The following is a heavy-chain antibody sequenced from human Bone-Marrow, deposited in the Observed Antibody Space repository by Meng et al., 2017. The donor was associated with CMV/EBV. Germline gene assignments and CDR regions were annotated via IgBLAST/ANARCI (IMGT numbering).Heavy chain of an antibody. CDR1: GFTFDDYG. D-gene: IGHD3-3*02. CDR2: INWNGGST. Sequence: GESLKISCAASGFTFDDYGMSWVRQAPGKGLEWVSGINWNGGSTGYADSVKGRFTISRDNAKNSVYLQINSLRAEDTAIYYCARGNFGAFDYWGQGTVVTVSS. V-gene: IGHV3-20*04. CDR3: ARGNFGAFDY. J-gene: IGHJ4*02.